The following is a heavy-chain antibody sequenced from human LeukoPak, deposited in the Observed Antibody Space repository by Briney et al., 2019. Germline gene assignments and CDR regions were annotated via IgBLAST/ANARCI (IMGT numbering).Heavy chain of an antibody. V-gene: IGHV4-4*07. CDR2: VYTSGST. J-gene: IGHJ5*02. CDR1: GGSISSHY. CDR3: AGEYCSGGSCFINWFDP. Sequence: SETLSLTCTVSGGSISSHYWSWIRQPAGKGLEWIGRVYTSGSTNYNPSLKSRVTISVDKSKNQFSLKLSSVTVADTAVYYCAGEYCSGGSCFINWFDPWGQRTLVTVSS. D-gene: IGHD2-15*01.